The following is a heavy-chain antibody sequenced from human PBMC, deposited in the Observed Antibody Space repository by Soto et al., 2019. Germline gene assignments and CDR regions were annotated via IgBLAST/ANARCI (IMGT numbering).Heavy chain of an antibody. CDR2: INNNSGRK. CDR3: AKDGDYEYFDY. D-gene: IGHD3-22*01. V-gene: IGHV3-23*01. CDR1: GFSFSSYT. J-gene: IGHJ4*02. Sequence: GGSLRLSCAASGFSFSSYTINWVRQAPGKGLEWVSSINNNSGRKYYADSVKGRFTIPRDNSKNTLFLQMNSLKAEDTAVYFCAKDGDYEYFDYWGQGTQVTVSS.